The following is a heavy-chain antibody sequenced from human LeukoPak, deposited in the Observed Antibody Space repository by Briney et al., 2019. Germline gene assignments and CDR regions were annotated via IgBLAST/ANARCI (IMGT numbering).Heavy chain of an antibody. CDR2: INSDGGST. CDR1: GFTFSSYW. J-gene: IGHJ2*01. Sequence: GGSLRLSCAASGFTFSSYWMHWVRQAPGKGLVWVSRINSDGGSTSYADSVKGRFTISRDNAKNTLYLQMNSLRAEDTAVYYCASPTLGYSSGWCLDLWGRGTLVTVSS. D-gene: IGHD6-19*01. V-gene: IGHV3-74*01. CDR3: ASPTLGYSSGWCLDL.